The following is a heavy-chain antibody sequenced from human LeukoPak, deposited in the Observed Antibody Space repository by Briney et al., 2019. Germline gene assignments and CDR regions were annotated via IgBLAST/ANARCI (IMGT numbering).Heavy chain of an antibody. CDR3: VQGGRYHYGS. V-gene: IGHV3-7*01. J-gene: IGHJ5*02. CDR1: GFSFSTYW. Sequence: PGGSLRLSCAASGFSFSTYWMSWVRQAPGKGLEWVASIKLDGSEKYYVDFVKGRFTISRDNARNSLYLQMNSLRAEDTAVYHCVQGGRYHYGSWGQGTLVTVSS. CDR2: IKLDGSEK. D-gene: IGHD3-9*01.